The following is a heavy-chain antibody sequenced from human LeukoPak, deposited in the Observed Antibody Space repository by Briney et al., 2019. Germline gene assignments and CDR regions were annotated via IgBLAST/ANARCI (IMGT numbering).Heavy chain of an antibody. V-gene: IGHV4-39*01. CDR1: GGSISSSDYY. CDR2: IYYSGST. J-gene: IGHJ4*02. CDR3: ARHHRSRYYEVDY. D-gene: IGHD3-3*01. Sequence: SETLSLTCTVSGGSISSSDYYWGWIRQPPGRGLEWIGTIYYSGSTSYNPSLKSRVTLSVDTSKNQFSQKLSSVTAADTAVYYCARHHRSRYYEVDYWGQGTLVTVSS.